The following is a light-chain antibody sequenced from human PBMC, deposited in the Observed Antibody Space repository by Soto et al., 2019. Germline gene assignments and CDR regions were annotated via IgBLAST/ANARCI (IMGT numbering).Light chain of an antibody. CDR2: AAS. CDR1: QGISSY. Sequence: AIRMTQSPSSLSASTGDRVTITCRASQGISSYLAWYQQKPGKAPKLLIYAASTLQSGDPSRFSGSGSGTDFTLTISCLQSEDFATYYCQQYYSYPRTFGQVTKVEIK. J-gene: IGKJ1*01. CDR3: QQYYSYPRT. V-gene: IGKV1-8*01.